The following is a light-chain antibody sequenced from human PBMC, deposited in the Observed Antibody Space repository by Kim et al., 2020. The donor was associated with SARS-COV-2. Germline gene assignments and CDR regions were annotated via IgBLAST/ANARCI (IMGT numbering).Light chain of an antibody. Sequence: DIVMTQTPLSSPVTLGQQASISCRSSQGLVHSDGDTYLNWLQQRPGQSPRLLIYKISKRFSGVPDRFSGSGAGTDFTLKISRVEAEDVGVYYCMQSTQFPWTFGQGTKVDIK. V-gene: IGKV2-24*01. CDR2: KIS. J-gene: IGKJ1*01. CDR1: QGLVHSDGDTY. CDR3: MQSTQFPWT.